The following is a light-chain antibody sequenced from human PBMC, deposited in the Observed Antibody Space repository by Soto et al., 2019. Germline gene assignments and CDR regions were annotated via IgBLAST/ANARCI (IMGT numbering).Light chain of an antibody. CDR2: DVI. Sequence: QSVLTQPASVSGSPGQSITISCTGTSSDVGGYNYVSWYQRHPGKAPKLMIYDVINRPSGVSNRFSGSKSGNSASLTISGLQAEDEADYYCSSYTSSSTYVVFGGGTKVTVL. V-gene: IGLV2-14*03. J-gene: IGLJ2*01. CDR3: SSYTSSSTYVV. CDR1: SSDVGGYNY.